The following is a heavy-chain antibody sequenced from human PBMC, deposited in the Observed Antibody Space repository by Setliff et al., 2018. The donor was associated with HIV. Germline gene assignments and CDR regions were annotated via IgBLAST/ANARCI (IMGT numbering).Heavy chain of an antibody. J-gene: IGHJ6*03. CDR2: IYYSGST. Sequence: SETLSLTCSVSGDSISNPNYYWGWIRQPPGKGLEWIGYIYYSGSTYYNPSLKSRVTISVDTSKNQFSLKLSSVTAADTAVYYCARVGDYYYYYMDVWGEGTTVTVSS. CDR1: GDSISNPNYY. V-gene: IGHV4-31*03. CDR3: ARVGDYYYYYMDV. D-gene: IGHD3-16*01.